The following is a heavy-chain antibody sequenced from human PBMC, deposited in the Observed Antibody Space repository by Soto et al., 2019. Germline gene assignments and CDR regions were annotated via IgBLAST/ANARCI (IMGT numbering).Heavy chain of an antibody. J-gene: IGHJ4*02. CDR1: GGSIISYD. D-gene: IGHD4-17*01. Sequence: SETMSLTCTVAGGSIISYDWSWIRQPPGKGLEWIGYIYYSGSTNYNPSLKSRVTISVDTSKNQFSLKLSSVTAADTAVYYCATFGDYGFYYFDYWGQGTLVTVSS. CDR2: IYYSGST. CDR3: ATFGDYGFYYFDY. V-gene: IGHV4-59*08.